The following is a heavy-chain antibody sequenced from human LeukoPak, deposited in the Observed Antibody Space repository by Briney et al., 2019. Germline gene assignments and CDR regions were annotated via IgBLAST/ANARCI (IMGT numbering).Heavy chain of an antibody. V-gene: IGHV3-11*01. CDR3: ASQYCGGDCGWFDP. CDR2: ISSSGSTI. CDR1: GFTFSDYY. J-gene: IGHJ5*02. Sequence: VGSLRLSCAASGFTFSDYYMSWIRQAPGKGLEWVSYISSSGSTIYYADSVKGRFTISRDNAKNSLYLQMNSLRAEDTAVYYCASQYCGGDCGWFDPWGQGTLVTVSS. D-gene: IGHD2-21*02.